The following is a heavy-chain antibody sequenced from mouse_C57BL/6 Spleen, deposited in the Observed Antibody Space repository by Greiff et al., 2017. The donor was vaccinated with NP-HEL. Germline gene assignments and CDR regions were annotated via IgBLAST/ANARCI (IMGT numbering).Heavy chain of an antibody. J-gene: IGHJ4*01. CDR3: ARSYCITAYDCMDY. CDR2: IHPNSGST. Sequence: QVQLQQPGAELVKPGASVKLSCKASGYTFTSYWMHWVKQRPGQGLEWIGKIHPNSGSTNYNEKFKSKATLTVDKSSSTAYMPLSTLTSEDSAVYDYARSYCITAYDCMDYWGQGTSVTVSS. CDR1: GYTFTSYW. V-gene: IGHV1-64*01. D-gene: IGHD1-1*01.